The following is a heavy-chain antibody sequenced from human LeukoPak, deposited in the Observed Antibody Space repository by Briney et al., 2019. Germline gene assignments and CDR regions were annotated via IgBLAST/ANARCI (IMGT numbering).Heavy chain of an antibody. J-gene: IGHJ4*02. D-gene: IGHD5-18*01. CDR3: ARVRGYSYGDFDC. V-gene: IGHV1-18*01. CDR2: ISAYNGNT. Sequence: ASVTVSCKASGYTFTNNGISWVRPAPGQGLEWMGWISAYNGNTNYAQKFQGRVSMTTDTSTRTAYMELTSLTSDDTAVYYCARVRGYSYGDFDCWGQGTLVTVSS. CDR1: GYTFTNNG.